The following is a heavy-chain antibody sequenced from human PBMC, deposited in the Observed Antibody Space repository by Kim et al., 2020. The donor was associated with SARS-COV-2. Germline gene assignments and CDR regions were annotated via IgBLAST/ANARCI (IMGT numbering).Heavy chain of an antibody. J-gene: IGHJ4*02. Sequence: AQKFQGRVTITSDASTSTAYMELSSLRSEDTAVYYCARDLYSSSDPRSGYWGQGTLVTVSS. V-gene: IGHV1-69*01. D-gene: IGHD6-6*01. CDR3: ARDLYSSSDPRSGY.